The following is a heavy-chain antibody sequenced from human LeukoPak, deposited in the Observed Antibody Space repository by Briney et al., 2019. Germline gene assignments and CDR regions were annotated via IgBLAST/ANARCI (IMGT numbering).Heavy chain of an antibody. CDR2: ISAYNGNT. V-gene: IGHV1-18*01. Sequence: ASVKASCKASGYTFTTYGITWVRQAPGQGLEWMGWISAYNGNTNYAQKLQGRVTMTTDTSTSTAYMEPRSLRSDDTAVYYCARALVDGYKELGYWGQGTLVTVSS. CDR1: GYTFTTYG. D-gene: IGHD5-24*01. CDR3: ARALVDGYKELGY. J-gene: IGHJ4*02.